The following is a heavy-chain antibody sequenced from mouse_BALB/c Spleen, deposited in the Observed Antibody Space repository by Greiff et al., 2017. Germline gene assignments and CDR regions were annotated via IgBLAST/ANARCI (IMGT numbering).Heavy chain of an antibody. D-gene: IGHD2-1*01. Sequence: EVQLVESGPGLVKPSQSLSLTCTVTGYSITSDYAWNWIRQFPGNKLEWMGYISYSGSTSYNPSLKSRISITRDTSKNQFFLQLNSVTTEDTATYYCAGGNPPWFAYWGQGTLVTVSA. V-gene: IGHV3-2*02. CDR3: AGGNPPWFAY. CDR1: GYSITSDYA. J-gene: IGHJ3*01. CDR2: ISYSGST.